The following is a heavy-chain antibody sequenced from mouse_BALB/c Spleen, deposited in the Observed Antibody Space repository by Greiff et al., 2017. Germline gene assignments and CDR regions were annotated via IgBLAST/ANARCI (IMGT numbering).Heavy chain of an antibody. V-gene: IGHV1-39*01. CDR2: IDPYYGGT. Sequence: VQLKESGPELEKPGASVKISCKASGYSFTGYNMNWVKQSNGKSLEWIGNIDPYYGGTSYNQKFKGKATLTVDKSSSTAYMQLKSLTSEDSAVYYCARFDYGYGYFDVWGAGTTVTVSS. D-gene: IGHD1-2*01. J-gene: IGHJ1*01. CDR3: ARFDYGYGYFDV. CDR1: GYSFTGYN.